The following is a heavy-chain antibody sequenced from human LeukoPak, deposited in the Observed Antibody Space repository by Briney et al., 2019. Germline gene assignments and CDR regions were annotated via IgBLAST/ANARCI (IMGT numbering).Heavy chain of an antibody. Sequence: SETLSLTCIVPGGSISSSSYYWAWIRQSPGKGLEWIGTFSSGGRAYYNPSLTSRVSISKDTSDNQFSLRLYSVTAADTAVYYCARKQTGTMYDVWGQGTQVTVSS. J-gene: IGHJ4*02. CDR1: GGSISSSSYY. CDR2: FSSGGRA. V-gene: IGHV4-39*07. CDR3: ARKQTGTMYDV. D-gene: IGHD1-7*01.